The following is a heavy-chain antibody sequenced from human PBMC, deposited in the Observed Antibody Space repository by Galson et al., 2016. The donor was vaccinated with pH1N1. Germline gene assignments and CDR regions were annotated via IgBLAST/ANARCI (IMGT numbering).Heavy chain of an antibody. V-gene: IGHV4-61*02. D-gene: IGHD1-26*01. J-gene: IGHJ3*02. Sequence: TLSLTCTVSGGSIGGGYYIWTWIRQPAGKGLEWIGRVFASGNTNYNPSLKGRVTISLDTSKSQFSLKLSSVTAADTAVYYCARARPTWDLLADVFDIWGQGTMVIVSS. CDR1: GGSIGGGYYI. CDR3: ARARPTWDLLADVFDI. CDR2: VFASGNT.